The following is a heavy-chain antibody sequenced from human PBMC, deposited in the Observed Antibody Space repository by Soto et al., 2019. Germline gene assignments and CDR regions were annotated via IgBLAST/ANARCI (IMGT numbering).Heavy chain of an antibody. CDR1: GFTFSSYR. J-gene: IGHJ4*02. D-gene: IGHD3-9*01. Sequence: GGSLRLSCAASGFTFSSYRMNWLRQAPGKGLEWVSSISSSSSYIHYADSLKGRFTISRDNAKNSLYLQMNSLRAEDTAVYYCARDRDYFEWLFAYWGQRSLVIVSS. CDR3: ARDRDYFEWLFAY. CDR2: ISSSSSYI. V-gene: IGHV3-21*01.